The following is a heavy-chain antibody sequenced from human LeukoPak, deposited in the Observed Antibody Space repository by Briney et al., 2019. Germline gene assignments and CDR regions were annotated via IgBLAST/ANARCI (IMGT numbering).Heavy chain of an antibody. CDR3: ANANFGVVDY. J-gene: IGHJ4*02. CDR2: ISWDGGST. D-gene: IGHD3-3*01. V-gene: IGHV3-43D*03. Sequence: PGGSLRLSCAASGFTFDDYAMHWVRQAPGKGLEWVSLISWDGGSTYYADSVKGRFTISRDNSKNSLYLQMNSLRAEDTALYYCANANFGVVDYWGQGTLVTVSS. CDR1: GFTFDDYA.